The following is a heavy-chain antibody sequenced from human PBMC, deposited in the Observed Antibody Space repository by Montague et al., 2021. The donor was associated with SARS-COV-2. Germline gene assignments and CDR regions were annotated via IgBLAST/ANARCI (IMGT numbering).Heavy chain of an antibody. Sequence: SLRLSCAASGFTFSTSRMIWVRQAPGNGLEWVANMNPSGSEKYYVDSVKGRFTISRDNAKNSLYLQMNSLRAEDTAVYYCARGHGVTWGQGTLVTVSS. CDR3: ARGHGVT. CDR2: MNPSGSEK. J-gene: IGHJ5*02. CDR1: GFTFSTSR. D-gene: IGHD3-16*01. V-gene: IGHV3-7*04.